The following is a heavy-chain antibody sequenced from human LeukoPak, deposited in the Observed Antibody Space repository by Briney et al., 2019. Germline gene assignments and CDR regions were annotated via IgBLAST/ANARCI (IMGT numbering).Heavy chain of an antibody. CDR2: VYYSGST. J-gene: IGHJ5*02. Sequence: SETLSLTCTVSGGSIGSSNYYWGWIRQPPGKGLEWIASVYYSGSTYYNPSLKSRVTISVDTSKNQFSLKLSSVTAADTAVYYCARAYSSSWYFNWFDPWGQGTLVTVSS. CDR1: GGSIGSSNYY. D-gene: IGHD6-13*01. CDR3: ARAYSSSWYFNWFDP. V-gene: IGHV4-39*07.